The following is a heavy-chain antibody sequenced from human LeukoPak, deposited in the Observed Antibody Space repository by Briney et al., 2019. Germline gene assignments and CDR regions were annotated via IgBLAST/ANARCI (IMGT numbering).Heavy chain of an antibody. J-gene: IGHJ4*02. D-gene: IGHD3-22*01. CDR2: LYTGGGT. CDR1: GFSVRTTY. CDR3: TRSGYRHPYHFDS. V-gene: IGHV3-53*01. Sequence: AGGSLSLSCAASGFSVRTTYMSWVRQAPGKGLEWVSVLYTGGGTDHADSVKGRFTISRDNSKNTLSLQMNSLRVEDTAIYYCTRSGYRHPYHFDSWGQGTLVIVSS.